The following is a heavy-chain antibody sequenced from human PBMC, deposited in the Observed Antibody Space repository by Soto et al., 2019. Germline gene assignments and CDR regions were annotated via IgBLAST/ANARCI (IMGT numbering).Heavy chain of an antibody. D-gene: IGHD4-17*01. CDR3: TTGLARTTVTN. CDR1: GFTFSSYA. J-gene: IGHJ4*02. Sequence: PGGSLRLSCAASGFTFSSYAMHWVRQAPGKGLEWVAVISYDGSNKYYAAPVKGRFTISRDDSKNTLYLQMNSLKTEDTAVYYYTTGLARTTVTNWGQGTLVTVSS. CDR2: ISYDGSNK. V-gene: IGHV3-30-3*02.